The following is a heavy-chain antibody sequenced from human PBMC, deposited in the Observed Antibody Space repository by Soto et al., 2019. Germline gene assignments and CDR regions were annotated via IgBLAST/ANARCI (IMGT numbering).Heavy chain of an antibody. CDR3: VREDILGVRSFDY. D-gene: IGHD3-9*01. Sequence: PGGSLRLSCAASGFTFSGYSVNWVRQAPGKGLEWISYISSGGKTIYYADSVKGRFIVSRDNAKNSQYLQMNSLRDEDTAVYYCVREDILGVRSFDYWGQGTLVTVSS. CDR2: ISSGGKTI. CDR1: GFTFSGYS. J-gene: IGHJ4*02. V-gene: IGHV3-48*02.